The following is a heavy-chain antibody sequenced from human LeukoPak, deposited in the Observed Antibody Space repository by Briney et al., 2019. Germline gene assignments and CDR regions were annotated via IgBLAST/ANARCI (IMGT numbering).Heavy chain of an antibody. Sequence: SETLSLTCTVSGGSISSYYWSWIRLPPGKGLEWIGYIYYSGSTNYNPSLKSRITISVDTSKNQFSLKLNSVTAADTAVYYCARGGPPGYFYDSSGYTMRFDPWGQGTLVTVSS. CDR3: ARGGPPGYFYDSSGYTMRFDP. CDR1: GGSISSYY. V-gene: IGHV4-59*01. D-gene: IGHD3-22*01. CDR2: IYYSGST. J-gene: IGHJ5*02.